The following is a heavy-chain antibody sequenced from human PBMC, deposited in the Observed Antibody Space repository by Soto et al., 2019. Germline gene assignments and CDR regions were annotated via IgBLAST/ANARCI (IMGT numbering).Heavy chain of an antibody. CDR3: ARDPEAATSFTYNWFAP. D-gene: IGHD2-15*01. Sequence: PGGGLRLSCAAAGFTLSSYSMNRVRQAPGKGLEWVSYISSSSSTIYYADSVKGRFTISRDNAKNSLYLQMNSLRDEDTAVYYCARDPEAATSFTYNWFAPWGQGTLVPLSS. CDR2: ISSSSSTI. CDR1: GFTLSSYS. V-gene: IGHV3-48*02. J-gene: IGHJ5*02.